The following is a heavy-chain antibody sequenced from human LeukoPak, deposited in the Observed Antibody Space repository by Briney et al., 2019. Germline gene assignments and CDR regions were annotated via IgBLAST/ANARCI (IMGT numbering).Heavy chain of an antibody. V-gene: IGHV1-69*13. J-gene: IGHJ4*02. CDR3: ARDLMTTVTTEV. CDR2: IIPIFGTA. CDR1: GGTFSSYA. Sequence: SVKVSCKASGGTFSSYAISWVRQAPGQGLEWMGGIIPIFGTANYAQKFQGRVTITADESTSTAYMELSSLRSEDTAVYYCARDLMTTVTTEVWGQGTLVTVSS. D-gene: IGHD4-17*01.